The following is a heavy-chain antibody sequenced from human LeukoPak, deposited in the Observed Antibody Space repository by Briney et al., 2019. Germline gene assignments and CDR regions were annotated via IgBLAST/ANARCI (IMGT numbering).Heavy chain of an antibody. V-gene: IGHV3-33*08. CDR3: ARGRQLGGPTTVYFDY. CDR2: IWNDGSNK. Sequence: GRSLRLSCAASGFTLSYYGMLWVRQAPGKGLEWVAVIWNDGSNKYYADSVKGRFTISRDNSKNTLYMQMDSLRPEDTAVYYCARGRQLGGPTTVYFDYWGQGTLVTVSS. J-gene: IGHJ4*02. CDR1: GFTLSYYG. D-gene: IGHD3-16*01.